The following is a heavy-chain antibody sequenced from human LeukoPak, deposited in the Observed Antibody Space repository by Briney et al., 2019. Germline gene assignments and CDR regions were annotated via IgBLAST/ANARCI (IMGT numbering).Heavy chain of an antibody. CDR3: AREGITIFGVVSGNYYMDV. J-gene: IGHJ6*03. Sequence: GGSLRLSCAASGFTFSSYAMHWVRQAPGKGPEWVAVISYDGSNKYYADSVKGRFTISRDNSKNTLYLQMNSLRAEDTAVYYCAREGITIFGVVSGNYYMDVWGKGTTVTVSS. CDR1: GFTFSSYA. D-gene: IGHD3-3*01. V-gene: IGHV3-30-3*01. CDR2: ISYDGSNK.